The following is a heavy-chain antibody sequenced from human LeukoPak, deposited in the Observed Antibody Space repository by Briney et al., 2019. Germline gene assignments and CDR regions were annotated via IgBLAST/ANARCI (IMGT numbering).Heavy chain of an antibody. D-gene: IGHD6-13*01. CDR1: GFSFSSYS. CDR2: ISSLSGYM. Sequence: GGSLRLSCAGSGFSFSSYSMNWVRQAPGKGLEWVSSISSLSGYMYYADSVKGRFTISRDNAKNSLYLQMNSLRAEDTAEYFCGRDPSVYDSSTWKPIDNWGQGTLVTVSS. V-gene: IGHV3-21*01. CDR3: GRDPSVYDSSTWKPIDN. J-gene: IGHJ4*02.